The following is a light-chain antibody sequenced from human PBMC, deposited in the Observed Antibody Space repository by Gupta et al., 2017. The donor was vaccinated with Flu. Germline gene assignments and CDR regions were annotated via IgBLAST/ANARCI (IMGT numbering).Light chain of an antibody. V-gene: IGLV3-21*02. CDR2: DDS. Sequence: SYVLTQAPSLSVPPGQAARITCGGNSIGSKSVHWYQQKAGQAPVLVVYDDSARASGIPERFSGSNSQNTATLTIXRXEGGDEXDYYCQVWDSDTGQLVFGGGTKLTVL. J-gene: IGLJ2*01. CDR1: SIGSKS. CDR3: QVWDSDTGQLV.